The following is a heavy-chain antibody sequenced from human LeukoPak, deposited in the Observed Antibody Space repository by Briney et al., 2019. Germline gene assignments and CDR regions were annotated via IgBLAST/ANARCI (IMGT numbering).Heavy chain of an antibody. J-gene: IGHJ4*02. CDR1: GGSIRSYY. CDR2: IYFSGST. D-gene: IGHD3-3*01. V-gene: IGHV4-59*01. CDR3: ARSYDTNFDY. Sequence: SETLSLSCTVSGGSIRSYYLSWIRQPPGKGLEWIGYIYFSGSTSYNPSLKSRVTISVDRSKNQFSLKLSSVAAADTAVYYCARSYDTNFDYWGQGTLVTVSS.